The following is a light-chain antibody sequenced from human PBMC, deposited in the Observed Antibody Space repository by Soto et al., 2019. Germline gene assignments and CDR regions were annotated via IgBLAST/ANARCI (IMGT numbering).Light chain of an antibody. Sequence: QSVLTQPASVSGSPGQSITISCTGTSSDVGSHNLVSWYQQYPGKAPKLIIFEASKRPSGVSNRFSGFKSGSTASLTISGLQAEDEADYYCCSNAASSTYVFGSGTKATVL. CDR1: SSDVGSHNL. V-gene: IGLV2-23*01. J-gene: IGLJ1*01. CDR2: EAS. CDR3: CSNAASSTYV.